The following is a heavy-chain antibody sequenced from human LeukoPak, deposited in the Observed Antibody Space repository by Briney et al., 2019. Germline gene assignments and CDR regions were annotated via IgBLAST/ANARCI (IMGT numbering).Heavy chain of an antibody. Sequence: PSETLSLTCTVSGDSISSYYWSWIRQPAGKGLEWIGRSYISWSTNYNPSLKSRVTISVDKSKNQFSLNLRSVTAADTAVYYCARGGVDSSGYYYLFDYWGQGSLVTVSS. D-gene: IGHD3-22*01. V-gene: IGHV4-4*07. J-gene: IGHJ4*02. CDR2: SYISWST. CDR3: ARGGVDSSGYYYLFDY. CDR1: GDSISSYY.